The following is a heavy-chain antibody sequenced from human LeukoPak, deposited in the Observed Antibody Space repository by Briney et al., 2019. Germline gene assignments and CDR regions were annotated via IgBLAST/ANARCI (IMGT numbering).Heavy chain of an antibody. CDR2: FYHTGTT. Sequence: SETLSLTCNVSGYSISSGYYWGWIRQPPGKVLEWIGSFYHTGTTYYNPSLKSRVTISGDTSKNQFSLKVNSVTAADTAVYYCARVWEAYYFDNWGQGTLVTVSS. V-gene: IGHV4-38-2*02. CDR1: GYSISSGYY. J-gene: IGHJ4*02. D-gene: IGHD1-26*01. CDR3: ARVWEAYYFDN.